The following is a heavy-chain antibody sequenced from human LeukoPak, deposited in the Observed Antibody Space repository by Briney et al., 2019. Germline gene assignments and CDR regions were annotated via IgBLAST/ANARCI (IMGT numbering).Heavy chain of an antibody. D-gene: IGHD6-13*01. CDR1: GGTFISYA. V-gene: IGHV1-69*06. CDR3: ARSSIIAAAGPYYFDY. CDR2: IIPIFGTA. Sequence: SVTVSFKASGGTFISYAISWVRQAPGQGLEWMGGIIPIFGTANYAQKFQGRVTITADKSTSTAYMELSSLRSEDTAVYYCARSSIIAAAGPYYFDYWGQGTLVTVSS. J-gene: IGHJ4*02.